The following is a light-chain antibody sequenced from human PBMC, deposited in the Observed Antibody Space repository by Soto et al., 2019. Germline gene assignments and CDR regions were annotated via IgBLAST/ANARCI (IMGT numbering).Light chain of an antibody. CDR3: QQFGTSRLT. Sequence: EIVMTQSPATLSVSPGERATLSCRAGQGVTTNFAWYQQKSGQSPRLLIYGASNRATGIPDRFSGSGSGTDFTLTISRLEPEDFAMYYCQQFGTSRLTFGGGTKVDIK. CDR2: GAS. J-gene: IGKJ4*01. V-gene: IGKV3-20*01. CDR1: QGVTTN.